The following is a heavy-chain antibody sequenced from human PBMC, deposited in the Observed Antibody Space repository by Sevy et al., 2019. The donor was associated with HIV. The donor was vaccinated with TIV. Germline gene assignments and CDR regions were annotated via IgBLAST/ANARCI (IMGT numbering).Heavy chain of an antibody. CDR2: IYYSGST. V-gene: IGHV4-59*01. D-gene: IGHD2-2*01. J-gene: IGHJ4*02. CDR3: ARDMLGYCSSTSCYAEGYFDY. Sequence: SETLSLTCTVSGGSISSYYWSWIRQPPGKGLEWMGYIYYSGSTNYNPSLKSRVTITLDTSKNQFSLKLSSVTAADTAVYYWARDMLGYCSSTSCYAEGYFDYWGQGTLVTVSS. CDR1: GGSISSYY.